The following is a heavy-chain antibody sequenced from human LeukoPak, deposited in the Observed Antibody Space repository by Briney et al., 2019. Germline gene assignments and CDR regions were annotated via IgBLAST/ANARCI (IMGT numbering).Heavy chain of an antibody. CDR3: ARARVPTALSAGYMDV. D-gene: IGHD2-21*02. CDR1: GGPISSGDYY. J-gene: IGHJ6*03. CDR2: IYYSGST. V-gene: IGHV4-30-4*08. Sequence: SETLSLTCTVSGGPISSGDYYWSWIRQPPGKGLEWIGYIYYSGSTYYNPSLKSRVTISADRSMNQFSLKVNSVTAADTAVYFCARARVPTALSAGYMDVWGKGTTVTVSS.